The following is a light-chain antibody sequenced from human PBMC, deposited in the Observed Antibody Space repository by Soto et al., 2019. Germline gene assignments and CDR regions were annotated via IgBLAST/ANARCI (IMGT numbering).Light chain of an antibody. CDR3: CSYAGAYTFGV. J-gene: IGLJ2*01. V-gene: IGLV2-11*01. Sequence: QSALTQPRSVSGSPGQSVTISCTGTTSDVGGYDYVSWYQQHPGKAPKLMIYDVIKRPSGVPDRFSGSKSGNTASLTISGLQAEDEADYYCCSYAGAYTFGVFGGGTKLTVL. CDR1: TSDVGGYDY. CDR2: DVI.